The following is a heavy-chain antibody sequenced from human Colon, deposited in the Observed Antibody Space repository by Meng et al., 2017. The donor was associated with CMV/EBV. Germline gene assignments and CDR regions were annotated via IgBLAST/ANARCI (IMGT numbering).Heavy chain of an antibody. CDR2: IYSSNEK. J-gene: IGHJ5*01. CDR1: LTTSGVG. D-gene: IGHD2-2*01. V-gene: IGHV2-5*01. CDR3: AHSRGHCTSTSCYRRFDS. Sequence: LTTSGVGVGSILPPPGKALEWLALIYSSNEKRYNPSLEYRLTITRDTSKNQVTLTMTDMYPVDTATYYCAHSRGHCTSTSCYRRFDSWGQGALVTVSS.